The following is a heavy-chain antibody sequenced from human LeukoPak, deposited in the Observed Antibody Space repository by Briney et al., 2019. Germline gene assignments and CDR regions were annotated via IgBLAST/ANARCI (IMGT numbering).Heavy chain of an antibody. CDR3: ARRGGIIRGVASYYYMDV. Sequence: SETLSLTCTVSGGSINSSYYYWGWTRQPPGKGLEWIGSIYYSGSTYYNPSLKSRVTISVDTSKNQFSLKLSSVTAADTAAYYCARRGGIIRGVASYYYMDVWGKGTTVTISS. CDR2: IYYSGST. V-gene: IGHV4-39*01. D-gene: IGHD3-10*01. J-gene: IGHJ6*03. CDR1: GGSINSSYYY.